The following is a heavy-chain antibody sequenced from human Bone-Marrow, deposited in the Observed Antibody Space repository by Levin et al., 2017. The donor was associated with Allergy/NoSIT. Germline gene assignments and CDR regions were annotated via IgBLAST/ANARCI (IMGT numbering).Heavy chain of an antibody. D-gene: IGHD6-19*01. CDR3: ARDRVEVAGDAVFDI. CDR2: ISTSSSSI. CDR1: GFTFSSYT. J-gene: IGHJ3*02. Sequence: ETLSLTCAAPGFTFSSYTMNWVRQAPGKGLEWVSYISTSSSSIYYADSVKGRFTISRDNAKNSLYLQMNSLRADDTAVYYCARDRVEVAGDAVFDIWGQGTTVTVSS. V-gene: IGHV3-48*01.